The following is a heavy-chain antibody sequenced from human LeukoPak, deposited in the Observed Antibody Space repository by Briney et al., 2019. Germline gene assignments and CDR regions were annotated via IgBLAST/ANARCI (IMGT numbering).Heavy chain of an antibody. D-gene: IGHD5-18*01. V-gene: IGHV3-48*04. CDR1: GFTFSSYA. J-gene: IGHJ4*02. CDR2: ISSSSSTI. Sequence: GGSLRLSCAASGFTFSSYALNWVRQAPGKGLEWVSYISSSSSTIYYTDSVKGRFTISRDNANKSLYLQMNSLRAEDSAVYYCVRDDDVDTAMVMYFDYWGQGTLVTVSS. CDR3: VRDDDVDTAMVMYFDY.